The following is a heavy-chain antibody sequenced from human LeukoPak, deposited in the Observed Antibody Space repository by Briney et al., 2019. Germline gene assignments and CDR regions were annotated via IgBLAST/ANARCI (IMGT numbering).Heavy chain of an antibody. Sequence: GGSLRLSCAASGFTFSSYSMNWIRQAPGKGLEWVSSISSSSSYIYYADSVKGRFTISRDNAKNSLYLQMNSLRAEDTAVYYCARDIQNYYYYYMDVWGKGTTVTISS. CDR3: ARDIQNYYYYYMDV. J-gene: IGHJ6*03. CDR1: GFTFSSYS. CDR2: ISSSSSYI. V-gene: IGHV3-21*01. D-gene: IGHD5-18*01.